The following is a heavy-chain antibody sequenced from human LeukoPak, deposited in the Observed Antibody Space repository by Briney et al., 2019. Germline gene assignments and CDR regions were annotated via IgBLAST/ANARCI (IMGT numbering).Heavy chain of an antibody. Sequence: GASVKVSCKASGYTFTGYYMHWVRQAPGQGLEWMGWTNPNSGGTNYAQKFQGRVTMTRDTSISTAYMELSRLRSDDTAVYYCATALGATETYYYYYMDVWGKGTTVTVSS. CDR2: TNPNSGGT. V-gene: IGHV1-2*02. CDR1: GYTFTGYY. CDR3: ATALGATETYYYYYMDV. J-gene: IGHJ6*03. D-gene: IGHD1-26*01.